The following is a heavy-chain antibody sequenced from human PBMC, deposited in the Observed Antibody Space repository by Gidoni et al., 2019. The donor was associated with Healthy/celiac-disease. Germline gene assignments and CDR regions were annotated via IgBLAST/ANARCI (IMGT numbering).Heavy chain of an antibody. D-gene: IGHD3-22*01. Sequence: QVQLVQSGAEVKKPGSSVKVSCTASGGTFSSYAISWVRQAPGQGLEWMGGIIPIFGTANYAQKFQGRVTITADESTSTAYMELSSLRSEDTAVYYCASGDSSGYYFPFDYWGQGTLVTVSS. CDR1: GGTFSSYA. J-gene: IGHJ4*02. CDR2: IIPIFGTA. V-gene: IGHV1-69*01. CDR3: ASGDSSGYYFPFDY.